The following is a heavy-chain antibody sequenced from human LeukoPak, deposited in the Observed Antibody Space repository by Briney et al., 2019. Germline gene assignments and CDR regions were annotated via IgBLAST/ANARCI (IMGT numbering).Heavy chain of an antibody. D-gene: IGHD3/OR15-3a*01. CDR3: ARGGYYNFWTGLVDY. J-gene: IGHJ4*02. V-gene: IGHV3-7*01. CDR1: GFSVSSNY. CDR2: IKHDDTEI. Sequence: AGGSLRLSCAASGFSVSSNYMNWVRQAPGKGLEWVANIKHDDTEISYVDSVRGRFTVSRDNAKNSLYLQLNSLRHEDAAVYFCARGGYYNFWTGLVDYWGLGTRVTVSS.